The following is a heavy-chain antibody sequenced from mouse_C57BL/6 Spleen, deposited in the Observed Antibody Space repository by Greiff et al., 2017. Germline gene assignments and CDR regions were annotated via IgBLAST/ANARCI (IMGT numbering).Heavy chain of an antibody. CDR2: INPKYGTT. J-gene: IGHJ3*01. CDR1: GYSFTDYN. CDR3: ARNYGSVAGLAY. D-gene: IGHD1-1*01. Sequence: VHVKQPGPELVKPGASVKISCKASGYSFTDYNMNWVKQSTGKSLEWIGVINPKYGTTSYNQKFKGKATLTVDQSSSTAYMPLNSLTSEDSAVYYCARNYGSVAGLAYWGQGTLVTVSA. V-gene: IGHV1-39*01.